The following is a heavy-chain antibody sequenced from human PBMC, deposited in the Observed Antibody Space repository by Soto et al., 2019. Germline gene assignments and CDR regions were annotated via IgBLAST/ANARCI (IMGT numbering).Heavy chain of an antibody. CDR1: GFTFRNFV. CDR2: ISGSGGSA. Sequence: GGSLRLSCAASGFTFRNFVMHWVRQAPEKGLEWVSAISGSGGSAYYADSVKGRFTISRDNSKNTLYLQMNSLRAEDTAVYYCAKDYYYDSSGYLGAFDIWGQGTMVTVSS. D-gene: IGHD3-22*01. CDR3: AKDYYYDSSGYLGAFDI. J-gene: IGHJ3*02. V-gene: IGHV3-23*01.